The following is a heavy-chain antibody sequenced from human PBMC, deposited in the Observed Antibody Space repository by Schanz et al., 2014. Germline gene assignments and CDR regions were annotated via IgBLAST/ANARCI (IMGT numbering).Heavy chain of an antibody. D-gene: IGHD5-12*01. CDR2: MSYDGSIK. Sequence: PGGSLRLSCAASGFTFSDHYMDWVRQAPGKGLEWVAAMSYDGSIKYYGDSVKGRFTISRDNSRNTLYLQMNSLRTEDTAVYYCASPSGYSDYGSYFDFWGQGTLVTVSS. J-gene: IGHJ4*02. CDR3: ASPSGYSDYGSYFDF. CDR1: GFTFSDHY. V-gene: IGHV3-30*03.